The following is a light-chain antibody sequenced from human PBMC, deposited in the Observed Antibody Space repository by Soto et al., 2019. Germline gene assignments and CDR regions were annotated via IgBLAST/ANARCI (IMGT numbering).Light chain of an antibody. Sequence: QSVLTQPPSVSGAPGQRVTISCNGSSSNIGAGYDVHWYQQLPGTPPKLLIYGNSNRPSGVPDRFSGSKSGTSASLAITGLQAEDEADYYCQSYDSSLTVLYVFGNGTKVTV. CDR2: GNS. CDR1: SSNIGAGYD. CDR3: QSYDSSLTVLYV. V-gene: IGLV1-40*01. J-gene: IGLJ1*01.